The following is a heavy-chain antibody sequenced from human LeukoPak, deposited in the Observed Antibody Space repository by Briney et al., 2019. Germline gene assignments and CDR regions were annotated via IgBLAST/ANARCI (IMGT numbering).Heavy chain of an antibody. J-gene: IGHJ4*02. V-gene: IGHV1-18*01. Sequence: GASLKVSCKTSGYSFTTYGITWVRQAPGRGLEWMGWSNPDNGFTKYAQKLQGRVTMTTDTSATTAYMELKSLTSDDTAVYYCAGMLSGGPFDNWGQGTLVTVSS. CDR1: GYSFTTYG. CDR3: AGMLSGGPFDN. D-gene: IGHD5-12*01. CDR2: SNPDNGFT.